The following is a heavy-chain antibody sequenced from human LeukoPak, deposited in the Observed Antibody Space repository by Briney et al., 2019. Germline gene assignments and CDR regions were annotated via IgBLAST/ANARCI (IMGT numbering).Heavy chain of an antibody. V-gene: IGHV4-34*01. Sequence: SETLSLTCAVYGGSFSGYYWSWIRQPPGKGLECIGEINHSGSTNYNPSLKSRVTISVDTSKNQFSLKLSSVTAADTAVYYCARGIGQWLAVFYYFDYWGQGTLVTVSS. CDR3: ARGIGQWLAVFYYFDY. D-gene: IGHD6-19*01. CDR1: GGSFSGYY. J-gene: IGHJ4*02. CDR2: INHSGST.